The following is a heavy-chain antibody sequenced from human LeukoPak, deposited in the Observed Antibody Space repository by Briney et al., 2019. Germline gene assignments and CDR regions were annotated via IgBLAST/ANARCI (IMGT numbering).Heavy chain of an antibody. CDR2: MSSSSNFI. Sequence: GGSLRLSCAASGFTFSSYSLNWVRQAPGKGLEWVSSMSSSSNFIYYADSLKGRFTISRDNAKNSLYLQMNSLRAEDTAVYYCARDLNWGFDYWGQGTLVTVSS. J-gene: IGHJ4*02. CDR1: GFTFSSYS. CDR3: ARDLNWGFDY. D-gene: IGHD7-27*01. V-gene: IGHV3-21*01.